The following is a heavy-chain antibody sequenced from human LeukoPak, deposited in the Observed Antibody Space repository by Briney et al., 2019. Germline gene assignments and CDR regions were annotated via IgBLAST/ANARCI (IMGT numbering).Heavy chain of an antibody. J-gene: IGHJ6*03. CDR3: AREGYSYGYDYYYYMDV. CDR1: GFTFSSYE. D-gene: IGHD5-18*01. V-gene: IGHV3-48*03. CDR2: ISSSGSTI. Sequence: GGSLRLSCTASGFTFSSYEMNWVRQAPGKGLEWVSYISSSGSTIYYADSVKGRFTMSRDNAKNSLYLQMNSLRAEDTAVYYCAREGYSYGYDYYYYMDVWGKGTTVTISS.